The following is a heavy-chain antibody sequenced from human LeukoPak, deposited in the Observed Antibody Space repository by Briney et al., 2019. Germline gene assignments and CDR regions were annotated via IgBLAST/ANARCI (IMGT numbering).Heavy chain of an antibody. D-gene: IGHD4-23*01. CDR1: GLSVSSNY. V-gene: IGHV3-53*01. J-gene: IGHJ5*02. CDR2: IYRDGSS. Sequence: PGGSLRLSCVASGLSVSSNYMSWVRQAPGKGLEWVSVIYRDGSSYYAESVKGRFTISRDNAKNSLYLQMNSLRAEDTAVYYCARGQGTVVTGWFDPWGQGTLVTVSS. CDR3: ARGQGTVVTGWFDP.